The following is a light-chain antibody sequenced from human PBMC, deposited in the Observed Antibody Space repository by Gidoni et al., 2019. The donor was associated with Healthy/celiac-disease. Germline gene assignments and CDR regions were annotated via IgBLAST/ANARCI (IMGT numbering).Light chain of an antibody. CDR1: QSISSY. V-gene: IGKV1-39*01. Sequence: IQLTPSPSSLSASVGDRVTITCRASQSISSYLNWYQKKPGKAPKLLIYAASSLQSGVPSRFSGSGSGTDFTLTISSLQPEDFATYYCQQSYSTPPTFGGGTKVEIK. CDR2: AAS. CDR3: QQSYSTPPT. J-gene: IGKJ4*01.